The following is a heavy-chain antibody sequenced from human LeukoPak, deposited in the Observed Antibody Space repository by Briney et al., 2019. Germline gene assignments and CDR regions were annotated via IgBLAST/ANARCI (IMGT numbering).Heavy chain of an antibody. CDR2: IRSKANSYAT. J-gene: IGHJ4*02. CDR1: GFTFSGSA. V-gene: IGHV3-73*01. D-gene: IGHD2-21*02. Sequence: PGGSLRLSCVASGFTFSGSAMHWVRQASGKGLEWVGRIRSKANSYATAYAASVKGRFTISRDDSKNTAYLQMNSLKTEGTAVYYCTRRCGGDCYLGDYWGQGTLVTVSS. CDR3: TRRCGGDCYLGDY.